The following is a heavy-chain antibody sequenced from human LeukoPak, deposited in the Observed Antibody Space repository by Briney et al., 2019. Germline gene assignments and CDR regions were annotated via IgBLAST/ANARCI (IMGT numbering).Heavy chain of an antibody. CDR1: GCTFSSYG. CDR3: AKAQDEYDSSDYYSHYYYGMDV. J-gene: IGHJ6*02. Sequence: GGSLRLSCAASGCTFSSYGMHWVRQAPGKGLEWVAVISYDGSNKYHACSVKGRFTISRDNSKNTLYVQMNSLRAEDTAVYYCAKAQDEYDSSDYYSHYYYGMDVWSQGTTVTVSS. V-gene: IGHV3-30*18. CDR2: ISYDGSNK. D-gene: IGHD3-22*01.